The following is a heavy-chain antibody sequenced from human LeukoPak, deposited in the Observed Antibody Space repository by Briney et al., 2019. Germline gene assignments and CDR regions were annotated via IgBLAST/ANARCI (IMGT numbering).Heavy chain of an antibody. CDR3: ARAANPYCSGGSCYLGNWFDP. J-gene: IGHJ5*02. CDR1: GYTFNSYG. Sequence: GASVKVSCKASGYTFNSYGISWVRQAPGQGLEWMGWISAYNGNTNYAQKLQGRVTMTTDTSTSTAYMELRSLRSDDTAVYYCARAANPYCSGGSCYLGNWFDPWGQGTLVTVSS. D-gene: IGHD2-15*01. V-gene: IGHV1-18*01. CDR2: ISAYNGNT.